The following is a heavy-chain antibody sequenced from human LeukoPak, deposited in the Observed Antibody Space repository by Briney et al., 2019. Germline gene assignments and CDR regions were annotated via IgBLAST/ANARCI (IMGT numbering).Heavy chain of an antibody. CDR2: INPSGGST. J-gene: IGHJ4*02. Sequence: ASVKVSCKASGYTFTSYYTHWVRQAPGQGLEWMGIINPSGGSTSYAQKFQGRVTMTRDTSTSTVYMELSSLRSEDTAVYYCARGEDIVVVPAAIDYWGQGTLVTVSS. CDR1: GYTFTSYY. D-gene: IGHD2-2*01. CDR3: ARGEDIVVVPAAIDY. V-gene: IGHV1-46*01.